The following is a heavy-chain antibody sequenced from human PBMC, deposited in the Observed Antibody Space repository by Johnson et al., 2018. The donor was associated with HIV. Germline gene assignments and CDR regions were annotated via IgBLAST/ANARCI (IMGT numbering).Heavy chain of an antibody. CDR1: GFTFDDYG. D-gene: IGHD5-24*01. CDR3: ARACRDGYTCDVYDI. V-gene: IGHV3-20*04. J-gene: IGHJ3*02. Sequence: VQLVESGGGVVRPGGSLRLSCAASGFTFDDYGMSWVRQAPGKGLEWVSGIKGNGGSTGYAGSVKGRFTISRDNAKNSLYLQMHSLRAEDTALYYCARACRDGYTCDVYDIWGQGTMVTVSS. CDR2: IKGNGGST.